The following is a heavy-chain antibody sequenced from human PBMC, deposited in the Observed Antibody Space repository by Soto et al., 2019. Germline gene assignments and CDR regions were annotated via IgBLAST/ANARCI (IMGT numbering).Heavy chain of an antibody. CDR3: AKAVDRTSSGMDV. CDR2: ISGSGGST. V-gene: IGHV3-23*01. J-gene: IGHJ6*02. D-gene: IGHD5-12*01. Sequence: GGSLTLSCAASGFTFSSYAMSWVRQAPGKGLEWVSAISGSGGSTYYADSVKGRFTISRDNSKNTLYLQMNSLRAEDTAVYYCAKAVDRTSSGMDVWGQGTTVTVSS. CDR1: GFTFSSYA.